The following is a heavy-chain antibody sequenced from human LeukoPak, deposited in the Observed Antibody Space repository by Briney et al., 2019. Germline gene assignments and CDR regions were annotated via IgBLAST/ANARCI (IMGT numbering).Heavy chain of an antibody. J-gene: IGHJ4*02. D-gene: IGHD3-22*01. CDR3: AITPGYYYDSSGYYAY. Sequence: SETLSLTCTVSGGFISSYYWSWIRQPPGKGLEWIGYIYYSGSTNYNPSLKSRVTISVDTSKNQFSLKLSSVTAADTAVYYCAITPGYYYDSSGYYAYWGQGTLVTVSS. CDR1: GGFISSYY. V-gene: IGHV4-59*08. CDR2: IYYSGST.